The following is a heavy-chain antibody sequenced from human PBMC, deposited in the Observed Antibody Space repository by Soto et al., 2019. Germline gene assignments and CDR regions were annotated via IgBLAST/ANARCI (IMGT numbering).Heavy chain of an antibody. V-gene: IGHV3-30-3*01. J-gene: IGHJ5*02. CDR3: ARRIGEGVTGTTSGPFYWFDP. CDR2: ISYDGSNK. D-gene: IGHD1-7*01. CDR1: GFTFSSYA. Sequence: GGSLRLSCAASGFTFSSYAMHLVRQAPGKGLEWVAVISYDGSNKYYADSVKGRFTISRDNSKNTLYLQMNSLRAEDTAVYYCARRIGEGVTGTTSGPFYWFDPWGQGTLVTVSS.